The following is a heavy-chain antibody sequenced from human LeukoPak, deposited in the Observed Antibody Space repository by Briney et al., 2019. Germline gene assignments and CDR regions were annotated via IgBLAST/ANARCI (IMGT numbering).Heavy chain of an antibody. V-gene: IGHV3-30-3*01. Sequence: GRSLRLSCAASGFTFSSYAMHWVRQAPGKGLEWVAVISYDGSNKYYADSVKGRFTISRDNSKNTLYLQMNSLRAEDTAVYYCAREVAFLPTYTLKVPRAYYGMDVRGQGTTVTVSS. CDR1: GFTFSSYA. CDR2: ISYDGSNK. D-gene: IGHD3-16*01. J-gene: IGHJ6*02. CDR3: AREVAFLPTYTLKVPRAYYGMDV.